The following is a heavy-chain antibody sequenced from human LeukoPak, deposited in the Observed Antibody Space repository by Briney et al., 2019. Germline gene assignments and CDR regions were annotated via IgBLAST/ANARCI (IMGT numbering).Heavy chain of an antibody. V-gene: IGHV3-23*01. J-gene: IGHJ3*02. D-gene: IGHD3-22*01. CDR1: GFTFSSYA. CDR3: ANLMIVVVITQDAFDI. CDR2: TSGSGGST. Sequence: AGGSLRLSCAASGFTFSSYAMSWVRQASGKGLEWVSATSGSGGSTYYADSVKGRFTISRDNSKNTLYLQMNSLRAEDTAVYYCANLMIVVVITQDAFDIWGQGTMVTVSS.